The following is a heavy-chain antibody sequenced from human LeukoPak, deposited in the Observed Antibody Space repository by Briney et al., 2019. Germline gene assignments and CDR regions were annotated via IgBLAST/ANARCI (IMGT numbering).Heavy chain of an antibody. J-gene: IGHJ6*02. V-gene: IGHV4-4*02. CDR3: ARASISYYYYYGMDV. CDR1: GGSISSSNW. CDR2: IYHSGST. Sequence: SGTLSLTCAVSGGSISSSNWWSWVRQPPGKGLEWIGEIYHSGSTNYNPSLKSRVTISVDKSKNQFSLKLSSVTAADTAVYYCARASISYYYYYGMDVWGQGTTVTVSS. D-gene: IGHD3-3*01.